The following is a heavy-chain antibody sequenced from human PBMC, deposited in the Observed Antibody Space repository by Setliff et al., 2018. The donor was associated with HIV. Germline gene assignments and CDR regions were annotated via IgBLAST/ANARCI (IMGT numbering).Heavy chain of an antibody. CDR2: VYYSGTA. D-gene: IGHD3-3*01. Sequence: SETLSLTCTVSGGSINSGSYYWGWVRQPPGKGLEWLGSVYYSGTAYYNPSLKSRLTMSVDTSKNQFYLKLTSVTAADTAAYYCARLGLWTGYRTNWFEPWGQGTLVTVSS. J-gene: IGHJ5*02. CDR3: ARLGLWTGYRTNWFEP. V-gene: IGHV4-39*01. CDR1: GGSINSGSYY.